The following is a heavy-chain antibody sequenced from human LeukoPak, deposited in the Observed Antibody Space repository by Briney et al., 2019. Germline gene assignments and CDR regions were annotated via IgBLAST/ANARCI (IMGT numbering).Heavy chain of an antibody. CDR3: ALYYGSGSYGGH. D-gene: IGHD3-10*01. V-gene: IGHV3-48*01. J-gene: IGHJ4*02. CDR2: ISSSGGTI. Sequence: PGGSLRLSCAASGFTFSTYSMNWVRQAPGKGLEWVSYISSSGGTIYYADSVKGRFTASRDNAKNSLYLQMNSPRAEDTAVYYCALYYGSGSYGGHWGQGTLVTVSS. CDR1: GFTFSTYS.